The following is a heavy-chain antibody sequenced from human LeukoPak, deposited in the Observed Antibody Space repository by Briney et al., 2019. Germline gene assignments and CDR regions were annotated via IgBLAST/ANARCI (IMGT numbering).Heavy chain of an antibody. CDR1: GYTLTELS. CDR3: ASQPRTSQWLRFNY. Sequence: ASVKVSCKVSGYTLTELSMHWVRQAPGQGLEWMGGIIPIFGTANYAQKFQGRVTITADESTSTAYMELSSLRSEDTAVYYCASQPRTSQWLRFNYWGQGTLATVSS. D-gene: IGHD5-12*01. J-gene: IGHJ4*02. V-gene: IGHV1-69*13. CDR2: IIPIFGTA.